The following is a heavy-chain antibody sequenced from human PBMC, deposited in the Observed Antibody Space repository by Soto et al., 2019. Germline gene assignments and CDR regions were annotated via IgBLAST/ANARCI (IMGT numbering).Heavy chain of an antibody. CDR3: ARHGVWGFEF. D-gene: IGHD7-27*01. Sequence: EMQLVESGGALVQPGGSLRLSCAASGFTFSSSWMAWVRQAPGKGLEWVANINPEGSAEYYVDSVKGRFTISRDNAKNSLYLQMNSLSLADTALYYCARHGVWGFEFWGQGTLVSISS. V-gene: IGHV3-7*02. CDR1: GFTFSSSW. J-gene: IGHJ4*02. CDR2: INPEGSAE.